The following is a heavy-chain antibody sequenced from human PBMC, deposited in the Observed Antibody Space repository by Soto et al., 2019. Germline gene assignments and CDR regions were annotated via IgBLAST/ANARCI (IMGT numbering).Heavy chain of an antibody. V-gene: IGHV3-30*18. D-gene: IGHD1-26*01. Sequence: QVQLVESGGGVVQPGRSLRLSCAASGFTFSSYGMHWVRQAPGKGLEWVAVISYDGSNKYYADSVKGRFTISRDNSKNTLYVEMNSLRAEYTAVYYCAKGRYSGSYHANYYGMDVWGQGTTVTVSS. CDR1: GFTFSSYG. CDR2: ISYDGSNK. CDR3: AKGRYSGSYHANYYGMDV. J-gene: IGHJ6*02.